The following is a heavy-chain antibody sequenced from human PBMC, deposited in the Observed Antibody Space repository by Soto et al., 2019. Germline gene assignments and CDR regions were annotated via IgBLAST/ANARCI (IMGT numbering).Heavy chain of an antibody. V-gene: IGHV1-69*13. CDR3: ARGVATTNGGYYYYYYGMDV. Sequence: ASVKVSCKASGGTFSSYAISWVRQAPGQGLEWMGGIIPIFGTANYAQKFQGRVTITADESTSTAYMELSSLRSEDTAVYYCARGVATTNGGYYYYYYGMDVWGQGTTVTVSS. CDR1: GGTFSSYA. D-gene: IGHD5-12*01. J-gene: IGHJ6*02. CDR2: IIPIFGTA.